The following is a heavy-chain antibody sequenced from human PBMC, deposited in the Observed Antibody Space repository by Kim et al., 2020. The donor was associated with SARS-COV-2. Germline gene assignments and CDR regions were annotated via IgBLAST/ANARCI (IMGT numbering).Heavy chain of an antibody. J-gene: IGHJ5*02. CDR2: IYYSGST. V-gene: IGHV4-39*01. Sequence: SETLSLTCTVSGGSISSSSYYWGWIRQPPGKGLEWIGSIYYSGSTYYNPSLKSRVTISVDTSKNQFSLKLSSVTAADTAVYYCARIQARGITMVRGLNWFDPWGQGTLVTVSS. D-gene: IGHD3-10*01. CDR3: ARIQARGITMVRGLNWFDP. CDR1: GGSISSSSYY.